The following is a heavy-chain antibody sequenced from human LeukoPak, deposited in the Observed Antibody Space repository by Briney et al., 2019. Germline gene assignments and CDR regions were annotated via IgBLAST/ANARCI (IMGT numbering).Heavy chain of an antibody. V-gene: IGHV4-31*03. J-gene: IGHJ5*02. Sequence: SETLSLTCTVSGGSISSGGYYWSWIRQHPGKGLEWIGYIYYSGSTYYNPSLKSRVTISVDTSKNQFSLKLSSVTAADTAVYYCARGATVTTALNWFDPWGQGTLVTVSS. CDR2: IYYSGST. D-gene: IGHD4-11*01. CDR3: ARGATVTTALNWFDP. CDR1: GGSISSGGYY.